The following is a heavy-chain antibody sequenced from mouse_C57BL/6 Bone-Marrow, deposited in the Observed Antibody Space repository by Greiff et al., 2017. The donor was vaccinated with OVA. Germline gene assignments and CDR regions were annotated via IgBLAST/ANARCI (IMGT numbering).Heavy chain of an antibody. CDR1: GISITTGNYR. Sequence: DVKLQESGPGLVKPSQTVFLTCTVTGISITTGNYRWSWIRQFPGNKLEWIGYIYYSGTITYNPSLTSRTTITRDTPKNQFFLEMNSLTAEDTATYYCARDMDDGYYWFAYWGQGTLVTVSA. D-gene: IGHD2-3*01. V-gene: IGHV3-5*01. CDR3: ARDMDDGYYWFAY. CDR2: IYYSGTI. J-gene: IGHJ3*01.